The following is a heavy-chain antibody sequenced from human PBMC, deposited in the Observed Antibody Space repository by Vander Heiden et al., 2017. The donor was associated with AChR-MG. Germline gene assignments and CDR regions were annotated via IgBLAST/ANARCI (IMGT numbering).Heavy chain of an antibody. D-gene: IGHD5-18*01. V-gene: IGHV3-21*01. CDR2: ISSSSSYI. Sequence: EVQLVESGGGLVKPGGSLRLSCAASGFTFSSYSMNWVRQAPGKGLEWVSSISSSSSYIYYADSVKGRFTISRDNAKNSLYLQMNSLRAEDTAVYYCARDDTAMVHWYFDLWGRGTLVTVSS. CDR3: ARDDTAMVHWYFDL. J-gene: IGHJ2*01. CDR1: GFTFSSYS.